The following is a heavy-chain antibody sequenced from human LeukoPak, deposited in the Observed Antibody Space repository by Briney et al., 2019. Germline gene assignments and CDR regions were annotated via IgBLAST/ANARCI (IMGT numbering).Heavy chain of an antibody. CDR3: AGISFWSGYYRDY. V-gene: IGHV4-34*01. CDR2: INHSGST. J-gene: IGHJ4*02. Sequence: SETLSLTCAVYGGSFSGYYWSWIRQPPGKGLEWIGEINHSGSTNYNPSLKSRVTISVDTSKNQFSLKLSSVTAADTAVYYCAGISFWSGYYRDYWGQGTLVTVSS. CDR1: GGSFSGYY. D-gene: IGHD3-3*01.